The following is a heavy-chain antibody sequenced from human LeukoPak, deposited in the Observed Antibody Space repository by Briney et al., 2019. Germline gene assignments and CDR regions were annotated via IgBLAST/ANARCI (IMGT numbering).Heavy chain of an antibody. Sequence: ASVKVSCKASRYTFTGYYMHWVRQAPGQGLEWMGWINPNSGGTNYAQKFQGRVTMTRDTSISTAYMELSRLRSDDTAVYYCARDTPRGYYGMDVGGKGTRVTVSS. D-gene: IGHD7-27*01. CDR1: RYTFTGYY. CDR3: ARDTPRGYYGMDV. V-gene: IGHV1-2*02. CDR2: INPNSGGT. J-gene: IGHJ6*04.